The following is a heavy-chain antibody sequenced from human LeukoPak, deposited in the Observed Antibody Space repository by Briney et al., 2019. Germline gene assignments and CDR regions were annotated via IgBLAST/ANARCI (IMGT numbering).Heavy chain of an antibody. J-gene: IGHJ6*04. V-gene: IGHV1-18*04. D-gene: IGHD3-16*02. CDR2: PCAYKGNT. CDR3: ARYYDYVWGSYRSCYYYYGMDV. CDR1: GYSPTSYV. Sequence: ASLTVSCMASGYSPTSYVTSWVRPGPQQGLEWMAWPCAYKGNTNYAQTRQGRGTMTTDTSPSTAYMELSNQRSDDTAVYYCARYYDYVWGSYRSCYYYYGMDVWGKGTTVTVSS.